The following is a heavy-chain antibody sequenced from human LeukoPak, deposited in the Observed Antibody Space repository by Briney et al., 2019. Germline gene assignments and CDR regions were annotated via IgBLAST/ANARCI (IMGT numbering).Heavy chain of an antibody. CDR3: AKNPTTVTSGHFDY. CDR2: INHSGST. CDR1: GGSSSGYY. V-gene: IGHV4-34*01. J-gene: IGHJ4*02. Sequence: SETLSLTCAVYGGSSSGYYWSWIRQPPGKGLEWIGEINHSGSTNYNPSLKSRVTISVDTSKNQFSLKLSSVTAADTAVYYCAKNPTTVTSGHFDYWGQGTLVTVSS. D-gene: IGHD4-17*01.